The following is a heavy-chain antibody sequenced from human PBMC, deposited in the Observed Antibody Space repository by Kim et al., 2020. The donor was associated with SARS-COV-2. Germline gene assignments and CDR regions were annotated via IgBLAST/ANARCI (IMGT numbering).Heavy chain of an antibody. J-gene: IGHJ5*02. V-gene: IGHV1-24*01. Sequence: AQKFQGRVTMTEDTSTDTAYMELSSLRSEDTSVYYCATGSPFGVGWFDPWGQGTLVTVSS. D-gene: IGHD3-3*01. CDR3: ATGSPFGVGWFDP.